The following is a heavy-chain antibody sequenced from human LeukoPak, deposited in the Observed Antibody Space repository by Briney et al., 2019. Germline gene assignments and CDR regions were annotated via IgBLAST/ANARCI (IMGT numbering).Heavy chain of an antibody. Sequence: SETLSLTCAVYGGSFSGYYWSWIRQPPGKGLEWIGEINPSGSTNYNPSLKSRVTISVDTSKNQFSLKLSSVTAADTAVYYCARGGWLQNWGQGTLVTVSS. J-gene: IGHJ4*02. CDR3: ARGGWLQN. CDR2: INPSGST. V-gene: IGHV4-34*01. CDR1: GGSFSGYY. D-gene: IGHD5-12*01.